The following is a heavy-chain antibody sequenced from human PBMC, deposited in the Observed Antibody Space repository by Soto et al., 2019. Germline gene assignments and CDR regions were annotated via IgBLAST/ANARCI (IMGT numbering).Heavy chain of an antibody. CDR2: VSAGGDMT. Sequence: DVHLLESGGHLVQPGGSLRLSCAASGFTFSSYAMSWVRQAPGKGLEWVSSVSAGGDMTYYSDSVKGRFTVSRANSNNALFLQMNGLRIEDTALYYCARGDRGGSGSPASYYYSGLDVWGQGTTVTVS. J-gene: IGHJ6*02. CDR1: GFTFSSYA. V-gene: IGHV3-23*01. D-gene: IGHD3-10*01. CDR3: ARGDRGGSGSPASYYYSGLDV.